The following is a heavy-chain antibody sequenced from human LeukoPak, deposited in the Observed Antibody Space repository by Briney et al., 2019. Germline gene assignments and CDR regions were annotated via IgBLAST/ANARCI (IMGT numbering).Heavy chain of an antibody. CDR3: AKDRRYFDWLSKGPLDY. CDR2: IRYDGSNK. Sequence: GGSLRLSCAASGFTFSSYGMHWVRQAPGKGLEWVAFIRYDGSNKYYADSVKGRFTISRDNSKNTLYLQMNSLRAEDTAVYYCAKDRRYFDWLSKGPLDYWGQGTLVTVSS. CDR1: GFTFSSYG. V-gene: IGHV3-30*02. D-gene: IGHD3-9*01. J-gene: IGHJ4*02.